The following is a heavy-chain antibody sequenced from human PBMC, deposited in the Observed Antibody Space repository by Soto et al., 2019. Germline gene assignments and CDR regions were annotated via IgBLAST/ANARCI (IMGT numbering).Heavy chain of an antibody. CDR2: VNPIRGST. CDR1: GYTFTSYY. J-gene: IGHJ4*02. V-gene: IGHV1-46*01. CDR3: AIASGDGMFY. D-gene: IGHD7-27*01. Sequence: QVQLVQSGAEVKKPAASVKVSCKASGYTFTSYYIHWERQAPGQGLEWMGIVNPIRGSTYYAQKFQGRVTMTSDTSTSTAYMELSGLRFEDPAVYYCAIASGDGMFYWGQGTLVTVSS.